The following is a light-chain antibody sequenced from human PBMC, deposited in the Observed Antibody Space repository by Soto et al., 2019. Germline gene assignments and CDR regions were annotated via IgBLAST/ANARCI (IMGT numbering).Light chain of an antibody. CDR3: CSYAGSSTCV. CDR1: SSDVGNYNL. CDR2: EVS. V-gene: IGLV2-23*02. J-gene: IGLJ1*01. Sequence: QSAVTQPASVSGSPGQSITISCTGTSSDVGNYNLVTWYQQHPGKAPKVMIYEVSKRPSRVSNRFSGSKSGNTASLTISGLQAEDEADYYCCSYAGSSTCVFGTGTKLTVL.